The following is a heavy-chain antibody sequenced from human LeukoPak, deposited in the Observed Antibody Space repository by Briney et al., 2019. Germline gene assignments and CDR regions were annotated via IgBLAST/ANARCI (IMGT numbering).Heavy chain of an antibody. CDR3: ARSLTFGGLIAYYDY. CDR2: IYYSGST. V-gene: IGHV4-59*01. D-gene: IGHD3-16*02. J-gene: IGHJ4*02. Sequence: KASETLSLTCTVSGASISSYYWSWIRQPPGKGLEWIGFIYYSGSTNYNPSLKSRVTISVDTSKNQFSLKLSSVTAADTAVYYCARSLTFGGLIAYYDYWGQGTLVTVSS. CDR1: GASISSYY.